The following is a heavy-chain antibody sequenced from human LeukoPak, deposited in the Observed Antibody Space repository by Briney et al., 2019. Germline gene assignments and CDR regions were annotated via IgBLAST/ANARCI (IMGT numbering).Heavy chain of an antibody. CDR1: GGSISTSNYY. D-gene: IGHD4-17*01. J-gene: IGHJ3*02. CDR2: IFYSGST. CDR3: AKDSEYVDGDYGYFQPDAFDI. V-gene: IGHV4-39*07. Sequence: SETLSLTCTVSGGSISTSNYYWGWIRQPPGKGLEWIGNIFYSGSTYYGPSLKSRLTISLDTSRNQFSLKLNSVTAADTAVYYCAKDSEYVDGDYGYFQPDAFDIWGQGTMVTVSS.